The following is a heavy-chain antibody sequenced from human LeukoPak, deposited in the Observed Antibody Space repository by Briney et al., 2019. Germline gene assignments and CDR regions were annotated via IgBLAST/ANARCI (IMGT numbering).Heavy chain of an antibody. CDR2: INGDNGNT. Sequence: ASVKVSCKTSGYNFASYTMHWLRQAPGQSPEWMGSINGDNGNTKYSERFQGRVTFTRDTSASSAYMELSRLRSEDTAVYYCARSSSGTYHYWGQGTLVTVSS. CDR3: ARSSSGTYHY. J-gene: IGHJ4*02. V-gene: IGHV1-3*01. D-gene: IGHD3-10*01. CDR1: GYNFASYT.